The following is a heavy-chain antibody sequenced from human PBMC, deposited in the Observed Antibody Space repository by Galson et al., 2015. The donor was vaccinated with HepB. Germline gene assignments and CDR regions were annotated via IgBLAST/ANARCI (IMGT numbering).Heavy chain of an antibody. Sequence: SVKVSCKAPGGTFSSYAISWVRQAPGQGLEWMGGIIPIFGIANYAQKFQGRVTITADESTSTAYMELSSLRSEDTAVYYCAFHPYSSLIIDYWGQGTLVTVSS. CDR2: IIPIFGIA. D-gene: IGHD6-19*01. V-gene: IGHV1-69*13. J-gene: IGHJ4*02. CDR1: GGTFSSYA. CDR3: AFHPYSSLIIDY.